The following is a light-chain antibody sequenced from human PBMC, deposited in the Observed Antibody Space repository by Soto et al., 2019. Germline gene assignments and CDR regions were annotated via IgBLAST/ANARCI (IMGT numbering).Light chain of an antibody. V-gene: IGKV3-20*01. CDR3: QQYGSSPQLT. J-gene: IGKJ4*01. CDR2: GAS. Sequence: EIVLTQSPGTLSLSPGERATLSCRASQSVSSSYLAWYQQKPGQAPRLLIYGASSRATGIPDRFSGSGSGTHFTLTISRLEPEDFAVYYYQQYGSSPQLTFGGGTKVEIK. CDR1: QSVSSSY.